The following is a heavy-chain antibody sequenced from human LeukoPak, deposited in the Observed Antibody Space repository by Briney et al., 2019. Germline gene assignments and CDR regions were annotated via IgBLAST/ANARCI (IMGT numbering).Heavy chain of an antibody. CDR2: IYDSGST. Sequence: SETLSLTCTVSGGSIRSSYYYWGWIRQPPGKGLEWIGSIYDSGSTYYNPSLKSRVTISVDTSKNQFPLKLSSVTAADTAVYYCARTVDTAMVSDYWGQGTLVTVSS. D-gene: IGHD5-18*01. V-gene: IGHV4-39*06. CDR1: GGSIRSSYYY. J-gene: IGHJ4*02. CDR3: ARTVDTAMVSDY.